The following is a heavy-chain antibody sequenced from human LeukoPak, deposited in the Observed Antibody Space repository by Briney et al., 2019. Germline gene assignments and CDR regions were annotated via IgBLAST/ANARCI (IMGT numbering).Heavy chain of an antibody. CDR3: NRWHISGVSYSNV. Sequence: GGSLRLSCSGSGFSLCDYGINWVRQAPGEGLERVGFIRSKASGGTEYGASVRGRTTISRDESKSIAYLEMDSLKTGDTAVYYCNRWHISGVSYSNVWGPGTLVTVSS. V-gene: IGHV3-49*04. J-gene: IGHJ4*02. CDR2: IRSKASGGT. CDR1: GFSLCDYG. D-gene: IGHD2-15*01.